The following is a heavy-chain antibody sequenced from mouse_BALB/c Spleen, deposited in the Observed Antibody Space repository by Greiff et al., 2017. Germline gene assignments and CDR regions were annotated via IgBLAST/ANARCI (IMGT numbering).Heavy chain of an antibody. J-gene: IGHJ1*01. CDR1: GFNIKDTY. CDR2: IDPANGNT. D-gene: IGHD1-1*01. V-gene: IGHV14-3*02. Sequence: VQLQQSGAELVQPGASVKLSCTASGFNIKDTYMHWVKQRPEQGLEWIGRIDPANGNTKYDPKFQGQATITADTSSNTAYLQLSSLTSEDTAVYYCARDGSSHWYFDVWGAGTTVTVSS. CDR3: ARDGSSHWYFDV.